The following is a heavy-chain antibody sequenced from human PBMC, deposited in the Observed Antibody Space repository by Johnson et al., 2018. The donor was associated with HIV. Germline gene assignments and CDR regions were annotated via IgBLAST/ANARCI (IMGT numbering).Heavy chain of an antibody. CDR1: GFSVSASY. J-gene: IGHJ3*02. D-gene: IGHD1-20*01. Sequence: QVQLVESGGGLVQPGGSLRLSCAASGFSVSASYMSWIRPAPGKGLEWVSYISSSGSTIYYADSVKGRFTISRDNAKNSLYLQMNSLRAEDTAVYYCAKDLNPDNWNPDAFDIWGQGTMVTVSS. CDR3: AKDLNPDNWNPDAFDI. CDR2: ISSSGSTI. V-gene: IGHV3-11*04.